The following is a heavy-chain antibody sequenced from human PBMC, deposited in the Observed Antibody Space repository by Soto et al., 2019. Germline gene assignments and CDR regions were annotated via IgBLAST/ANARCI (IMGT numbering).Heavy chain of an antibody. CDR1: GYIFTSYG. CDR3: ASGPLILEWLLPHY. D-gene: IGHD3-3*01. CDR2: ISAYNGNT. V-gene: IGHV1-18*01. Sequence: ASVKVSCKASGYIFTSYGISWVRQAPGQGLEWMGWISAYNGNTNYAQKLQGRVTMTTDTSTSTAYMELRSLRSDDTAVYYCASGPLILEWLLPHYWGQGTLVTVSS. J-gene: IGHJ4*02.